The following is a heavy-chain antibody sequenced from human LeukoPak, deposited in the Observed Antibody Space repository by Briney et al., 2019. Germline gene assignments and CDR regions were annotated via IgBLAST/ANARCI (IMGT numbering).Heavy chain of an antibody. J-gene: IGHJ4*02. Sequence: PGGSLRLSCAASRFTFSRYGMHWVRQAPGKGLEWVALIHYDGNKKYYADSVKGRFTISRDNSKNTLFLQMNSLRTEDTAVYYCAKNSLSSRLRYFDYWGQGTLVTVSS. CDR1: RFTFSRYG. D-gene: IGHD4-17*01. V-gene: IGHV3-30*02. CDR3: AKNSLSSRLRYFDY. CDR2: IHYDGNKK.